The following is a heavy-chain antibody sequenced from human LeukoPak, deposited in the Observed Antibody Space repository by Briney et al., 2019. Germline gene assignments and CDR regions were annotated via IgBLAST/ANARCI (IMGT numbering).Heavy chain of an antibody. CDR3: ARARAAAGKEAFDI. J-gene: IGHJ3*02. CDR1: GGSISSGVYY. Sequence: SETLSLTCTVSGGSISSGVYYWSWIRQHPGKGLGWIGYIYYSGSTYYNPSLKSRVTISVDTSKNQFSLKLSSVTAADTAVYYCARARAAAGKEAFDIWGQGTMVTVSS. V-gene: IGHV4-31*03. CDR2: IYYSGST. D-gene: IGHD6-13*01.